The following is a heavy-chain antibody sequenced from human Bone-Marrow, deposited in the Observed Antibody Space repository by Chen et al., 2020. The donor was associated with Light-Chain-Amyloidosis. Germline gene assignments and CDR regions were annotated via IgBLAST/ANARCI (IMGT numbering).Heavy chain of an antibody. V-gene: IGHV3-73*01. CDR3: VASHVIVGALES. J-gene: IGHJ4*02. Sequence: EVQLVESGGGLVQPGGSLRLACVASGFTFSDSGIHWVRQASGKGLEWLGRIRTKNSGYTTSYAATVEGRFTVSRDDSKTTAYLQMDSLKIEDTALYYCVASHVIVGALESWGQGTLVIVSP. CDR2: IRTKNSGYTT. CDR1: GFTFSDSG. D-gene: IGHD2-21*01.